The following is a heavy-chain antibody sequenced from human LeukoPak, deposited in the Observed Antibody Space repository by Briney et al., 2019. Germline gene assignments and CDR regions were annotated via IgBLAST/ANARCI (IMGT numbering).Heavy chain of an antibody. V-gene: IGHV4-59*11. Sequence: SETLSLTCTVSGGSISGHYWSLIRQPPGKGLEWIGYIYYTGITKYNPSLKSRVTISVDTSKNQFSLRLTSVTAADTAVYYCARVSFHYHSGNYGWYFDSWGQGTLVTVSS. CDR2: IYYTGIT. D-gene: IGHD3-10*01. J-gene: IGHJ4*02. CDR1: GGSISGHY. CDR3: ARVSFHYHSGNYGWYFDS.